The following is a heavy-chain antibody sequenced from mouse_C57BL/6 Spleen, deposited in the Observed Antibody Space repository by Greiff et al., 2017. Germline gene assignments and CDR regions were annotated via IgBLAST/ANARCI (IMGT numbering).Heavy chain of an antibody. CDR1: GFTFSSYG. J-gene: IGHJ2*01. D-gene: IGHD2-14*01. Sequence: DVKLVESGGDLVKPGGSLKLSCAASGFTFSSYGMSWVRQTPDKRLEWVATISSGGSYTYYPDSVKGRFTISRDNAKNTLYLQMSSLKSEDTAMYYCARRVPVYYFDYWGQGTTLTVSS. CDR3: ARRVPVYYFDY. CDR2: ISSGGSYT. V-gene: IGHV5-6*02.